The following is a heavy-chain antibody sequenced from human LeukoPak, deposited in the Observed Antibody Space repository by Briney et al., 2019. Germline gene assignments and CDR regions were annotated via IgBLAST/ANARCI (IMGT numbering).Heavy chain of an antibody. V-gene: IGHV7-4-1*02. CDR2: INTNTGNP. CDR1: GYAFTSYA. CDR3: ARDVGIVGAPDLDY. D-gene: IGHD1-26*01. Sequence: ASVKVSCKASGYAFTSYAMNWVRQAPGQGLEWMGWINTNTGNPTYAQGFTGRFVFSLDTSVSTAYLQISSLKAEDTAVYYCARDVGIVGAPDLDYWGQGTLVTVSS. J-gene: IGHJ4*02.